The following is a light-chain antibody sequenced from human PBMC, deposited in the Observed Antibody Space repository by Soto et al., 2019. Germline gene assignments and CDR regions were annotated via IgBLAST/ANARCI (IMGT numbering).Light chain of an antibody. J-gene: IGLJ2*01. V-gene: IGLV6-57*04. Sequence: NFMLTQPHSVSDSPGKTVTISCTRSSGSIASNFVQWYQQRPGSAPTTVIYEDNQRPSGVPDRFSGSIDSSSNSASLTISGLKTEDEADYYCQSYDSSNPYVVFGGGTKLTVL. CDR3: QSYDSSNPYVV. CDR2: EDN. CDR1: SGSIASNF.